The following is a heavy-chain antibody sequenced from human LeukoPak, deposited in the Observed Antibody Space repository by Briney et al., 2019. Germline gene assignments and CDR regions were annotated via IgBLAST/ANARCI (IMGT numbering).Heavy chain of an antibody. Sequence: GASVKVSCKASGYTFTSYGISWVRQAPGQGLEWMGWISAYNGNTNYAQKLQGRVTMTTDTSTSTAYMELRSLRSDDTAVYYCVSLVVVPAEGRYYYYGMDVWGQGTTVTVSS. CDR2: ISAYNGNT. D-gene: IGHD2-2*01. V-gene: IGHV1-18*01. CDR3: VSLVVVPAEGRYYYYGMDV. CDR1: GYTFTSYG. J-gene: IGHJ6*02.